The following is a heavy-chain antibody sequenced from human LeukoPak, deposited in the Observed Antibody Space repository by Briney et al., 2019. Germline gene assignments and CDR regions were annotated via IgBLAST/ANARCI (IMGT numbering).Heavy chain of an antibody. Sequence: MSGGSLRLSCAASGFTFSNAWMSWVRQAPGKGLEWVGRIKSKTDGGTTDYAAPVKGRFTISRDDSKNTLYLQMNSLKTEDTAVYYCTTEGILITSDAFDIWGQGTMVTVSS. D-gene: IGHD3-10*01. CDR3: TTEGILITSDAFDI. V-gene: IGHV3-15*01. CDR2: IKSKTDGGTT. J-gene: IGHJ3*02. CDR1: GFTFSNAW.